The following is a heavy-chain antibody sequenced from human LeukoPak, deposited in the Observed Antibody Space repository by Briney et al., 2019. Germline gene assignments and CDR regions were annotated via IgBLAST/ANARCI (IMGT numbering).Heavy chain of an antibody. CDR3: ATYAYDFWSGYDY. CDR1: DGSISSSTSY. J-gene: IGHJ4*02. D-gene: IGHD3-3*01. V-gene: IGHV4-39*01. Sequence: SETLSLTCTVSDGSISSSTSYWGWIRQPPGKGLEWIGSSYYSGSTYYNPSLKSRVTISVDTSKKQFSLKLSSVTAADTAVYYCATYAYDFWSGYDYWGQGTLVTVSS. CDR2: SYYSGST.